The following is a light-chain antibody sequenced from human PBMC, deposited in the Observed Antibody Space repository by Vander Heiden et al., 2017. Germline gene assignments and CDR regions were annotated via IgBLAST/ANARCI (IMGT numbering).Light chain of an antibody. CDR1: PSVLYSTNNKYY. J-gene: IGKJ2*01. CDR2: SAS. CDR3: QHYYTTPYT. V-gene: IGKV4-1*01. Sequence: IVMSQSPDYLPASPGEMSPIKCKSSPSVLYSTNNKYYLFWYQQKPGQPTKLLIYSASTRESGVPDRFSGSASGTDFTLTSSRLQAEDAAVYYRQHYYTTPYTFGQGTKLEIK.